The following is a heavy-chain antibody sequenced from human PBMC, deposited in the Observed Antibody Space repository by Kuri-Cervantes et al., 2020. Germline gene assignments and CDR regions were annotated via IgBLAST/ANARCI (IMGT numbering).Heavy chain of an antibody. CDR3: ARGLWLGFGELSSPYYYFMDV. D-gene: IGHD3-10*01. V-gene: IGHV1-18*01. J-gene: IGHJ6*03. CDR1: GYTFTSYG. CDR2: ISAYNGNT. Sequence: ASVKVSCKASGYTFTSYGISWVRQAPGLGLEWMGWISAYNGNTNYAQKLQGRVTMTTDTSTSTAYMELRSLRSDDTAVYYCARGLWLGFGELSSPYYYFMDVWGKGTTVTVSS.